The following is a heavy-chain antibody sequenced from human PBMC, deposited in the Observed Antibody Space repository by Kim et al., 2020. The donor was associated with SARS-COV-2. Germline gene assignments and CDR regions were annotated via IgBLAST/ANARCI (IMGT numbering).Heavy chain of an antibody. CDR1: GFTFDDYT. CDR3: AKDRGGRYFDWPNWYFDL. CDR2: ISWDGGST. V-gene: IGHV3-43*01. J-gene: IGHJ2*01. D-gene: IGHD3-9*01. Sequence: GGSLRLSCAASGFTFDDYTMHWVRQAPGKGLEWVSLISWDGGSTYYADSVKGRFTISRDNSKNSLYLQMNSLRTEDTALYYCAKDRGGRYFDWPNWYFDLWGRGTLVTVSS.